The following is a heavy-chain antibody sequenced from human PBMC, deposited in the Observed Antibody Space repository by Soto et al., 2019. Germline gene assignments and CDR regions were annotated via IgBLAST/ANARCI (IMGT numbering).Heavy chain of an antibody. J-gene: IGHJ6*02. CDR3: ARDKDRQQLGGNYYYIMDV. CDR2: IMPVFPTP. V-gene: IGHV1-69*12. D-gene: IGHD3-3*02. Sequence: QVQLVQSGAEVKKPGSSVKVSCKTSGGTFRTSAISWVRQAPGHGLEWMGGIMPVFPTPDYAQKFKGRVTITANESTSTADMELSSLGSEDTAVYYCARDKDRQQLGGNYYYIMDVWGQGTTVTVSS. CDR1: GGTFRTSA.